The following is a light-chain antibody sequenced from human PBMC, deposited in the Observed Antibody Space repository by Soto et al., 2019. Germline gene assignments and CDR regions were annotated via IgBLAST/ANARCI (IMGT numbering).Light chain of an antibody. CDR2: KVS. CDR1: HVLLYSDGNTY. CDR3: MQGSHWPTT. V-gene: IGKV2-30*01. J-gene: IGKJ5*01. Sequence: DVVMTQSPLSLPVTLGQPASISCSSIHVLLYSDGNTYLNWFHQRPGRSPRRLIYKVSNRDSGVPDRFSGSGSGTDFALKISRVEAEDVGVYYCMQGSHWPTTFGQGTRLDIK.